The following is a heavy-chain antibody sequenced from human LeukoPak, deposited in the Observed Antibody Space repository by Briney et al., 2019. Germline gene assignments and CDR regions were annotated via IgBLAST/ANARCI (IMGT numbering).Heavy chain of an antibody. Sequence: GSLRLSCAASGFTFSSYAMSWVRQAPGKGLEWVSAISGSGGSTYYADSVKGRFTISRDNSKNTLYLQMNSLRAEDTAVYYCAKPDSSGWLRGVFDYWGQGTLVTVSS. CDR2: ISGSGGST. D-gene: IGHD6-19*01. J-gene: IGHJ4*02. CDR3: AKPDSSGWLRGVFDY. CDR1: GFTFSSYA. V-gene: IGHV3-23*01.